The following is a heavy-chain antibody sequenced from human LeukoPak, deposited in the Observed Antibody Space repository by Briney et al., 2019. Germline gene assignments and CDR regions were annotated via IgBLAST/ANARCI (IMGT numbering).Heavy chain of an antibody. CDR2: ISGSGDGT. Sequence: GGSLRLSCAASGFTFSNYAMSWVRQAPGKGLEWVSGISGSGDGTYYADSVKGRFTISRDNSKNTLYLQMNSLRAEDTAVYYCAKDSPRYGSGSYCNFDYWGQGTLVTVSS. D-gene: IGHD3-10*01. CDR3: AKDSPRYGSGSYCNFDY. V-gene: IGHV3-23*01. CDR1: GFTFSNYA. J-gene: IGHJ4*02.